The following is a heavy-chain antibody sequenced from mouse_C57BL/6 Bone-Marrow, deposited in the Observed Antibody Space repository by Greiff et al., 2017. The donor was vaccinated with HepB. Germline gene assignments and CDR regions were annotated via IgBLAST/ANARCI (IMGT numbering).Heavy chain of an antibody. Sequence: EVMLVESGGGLVKPGGSLKLSCAASGFTFSDYGMHWVRQAPEKGLEWVAYISSGSSTIYYADTVKGRFTISRDNAKNTLFLQMTSLRSEDTAMYYGERVGVNTTVGESVYDMEDWGKGTTVTVAS. CDR2: ISSGSSTI. CDR1: GFTFSDYG. J-gene: IGHJ4*01. D-gene: IGHD1-1*01. V-gene: IGHV5-17*01. CDR3: ERVGVNTTVGESVYDMED.